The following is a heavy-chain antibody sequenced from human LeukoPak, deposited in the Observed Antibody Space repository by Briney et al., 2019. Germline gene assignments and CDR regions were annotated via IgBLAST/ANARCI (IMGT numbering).Heavy chain of an antibody. J-gene: IGHJ4*02. Sequence: GESLKISCKGSGYSLTSYWIAWVRQTPGKGLEWMGIIYLGDSDTTYSPSFQGQVTISADKSISTAYLQWSSLKASDTAMYYCATGDHSYYFDYWGQGTLVTVSS. CDR2: IYLGDSDT. CDR3: ATGDHSYYFDY. V-gene: IGHV5-51*01. D-gene: IGHD7-27*01. CDR1: GYSLTSYW.